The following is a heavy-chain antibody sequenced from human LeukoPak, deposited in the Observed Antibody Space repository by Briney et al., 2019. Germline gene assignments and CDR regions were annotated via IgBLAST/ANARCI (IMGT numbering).Heavy chain of an antibody. CDR3: ARGAAGSSAFDY. D-gene: IGHD6-25*01. CDR2: TNPNSGST. Sequence: ASVKVSCKASGYTFTSYDINWVRHATGQGLEWMGWTNPNSGSTSYAQKFQGRGPMTRNTSIITAYMQLSSRGSEDTAVYYCARGAAGSSAFDYWGQGTLVNVSS. V-gene: IGHV1-8*01. J-gene: IGHJ4*02. CDR1: GYTFTSYD.